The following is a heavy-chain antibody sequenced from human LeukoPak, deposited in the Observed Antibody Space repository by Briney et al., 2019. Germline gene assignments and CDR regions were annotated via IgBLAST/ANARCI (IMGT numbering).Heavy chain of an antibody. CDR2: IIPIFGTA. CDR3: ARSPQYSSSWYYYYYYMDV. V-gene: IGHV1-69*13. CDR1: GGTFSSYA. D-gene: IGHD6-13*01. J-gene: IGHJ6*03. Sequence: ASVKVSCKASGGTFSSYAISWVRQAPGQGLEWMGGIIPIFGTANYAQKFQGRVTAYMELSSLRSEDTAVYYCARSPQYSSSWYYYYYYMDVWGKGTTVTISS.